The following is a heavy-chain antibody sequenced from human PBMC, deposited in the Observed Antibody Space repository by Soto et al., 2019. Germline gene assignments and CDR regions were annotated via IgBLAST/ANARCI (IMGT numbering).Heavy chain of an antibody. CDR2: INHGGST. CDR1: GGSFSGYY. D-gene: IGHD3-3*01. Sequence: QVQLQQWGAGLLKPSETLSLTCGVNGGSFSGYYWSWIRQPPGKGLEWIGEINHGGSTNYTPSLKSRLTISVETSKNQFSLKLTSVTAADTAVYYCARGLAPTIFGVVPTPNWFDPWGQGTLVSVSS. V-gene: IGHV4-34*01. J-gene: IGHJ5*02. CDR3: ARGLAPTIFGVVPTPNWFDP.